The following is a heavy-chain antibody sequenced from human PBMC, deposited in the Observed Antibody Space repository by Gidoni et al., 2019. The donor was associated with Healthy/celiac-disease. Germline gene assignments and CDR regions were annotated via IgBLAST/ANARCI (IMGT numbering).Heavy chain of an antibody. D-gene: IGHD4-4*01. Sequence: QVQLQQWGAGLLKPSETLSLTCAVYGGSFSGYYWSWIRQPPGKGLEWIGEINHSGSTNYNPSLKSRVTISVDTSKNQFSLKLSSVTAADTAVYYCARGPRSVTHFDYWGQGTLVTVSS. J-gene: IGHJ4*02. CDR1: GGSFSGYY. V-gene: IGHV4-34*01. CDR2: INHSGST. CDR3: ARGPRSVTHFDY.